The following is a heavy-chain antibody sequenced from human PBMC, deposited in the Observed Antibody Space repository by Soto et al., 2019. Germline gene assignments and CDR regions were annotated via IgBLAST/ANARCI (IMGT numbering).Heavy chain of an antibody. Sequence: PGGSLRLSCAASGFTFSRYEMNWVRQAPGKGLEWISYISTSGSTIYYADSVKGRFTISRDNAKNSLYLQMNSLRAKDTAVYYCARELAAAGSFYYWGQGTLVTVSS. V-gene: IGHV3-48*03. D-gene: IGHD6-13*01. CDR1: GFTFSRYE. J-gene: IGHJ4*02. CDR2: ISTSGSTI. CDR3: ARELAAAGSFYY.